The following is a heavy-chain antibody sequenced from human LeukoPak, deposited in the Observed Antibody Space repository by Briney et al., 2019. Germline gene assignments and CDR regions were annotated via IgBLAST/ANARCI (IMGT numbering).Heavy chain of an antibody. CDR2: IYYSGST. D-gene: IGHD5-18*01. J-gene: IGHJ4*02. CDR3: AREGDTAMGIDY. CDR1: GGSISSGDYY. Sequence: PSETLSLTCTVSGGSISSGDYYWSWIRQPPGKGLEWIGYIYYSGSTYYNPSLKSRVTISVDTSKNQFSLKLSSVTAADTAVYYCAREGDTAMGIDYWGQGTLVTASS. V-gene: IGHV4-30-4*01.